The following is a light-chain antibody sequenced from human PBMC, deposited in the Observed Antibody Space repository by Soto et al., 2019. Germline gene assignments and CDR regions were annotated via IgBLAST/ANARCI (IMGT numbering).Light chain of an antibody. CDR1: QSLVYSDGNTY. CDR2: KVS. J-gene: IGKJ2*01. CDR3: MQASHGPYT. V-gene: IGKV2-30*01. Sequence: DVVMTQSPLSLPVTLGQPASISCRSSQSLVYSDGNTYLNWFRQRPGQSPRRLIYKVSDRDSGVPDRFSGSGSGTDFTLKISRVEAEDVGVYYCMQASHGPYTFGQGTKLE.